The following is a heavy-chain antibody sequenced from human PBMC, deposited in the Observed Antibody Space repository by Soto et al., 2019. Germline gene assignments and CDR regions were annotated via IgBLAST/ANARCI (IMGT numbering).Heavy chain of an antibody. CDR3: ARAPRVGYDSSGYYYFDY. D-gene: IGHD3-22*01. CDR2: IIPIFGTA. V-gene: IGHV1-69*01. CDR1: GGTFSSYA. Sequence: QVQLVQSGAEVKKPGSSVKVSCKASGGTFSSYAISWVRQAPGQGLEWMGGIIPIFGTANYAQKFQGRVTITADESTSTAYMELSSLRSEDTAVYYCARAPRVGYDSSGYYYFDYWGQGTLVTVSS. J-gene: IGHJ4*02.